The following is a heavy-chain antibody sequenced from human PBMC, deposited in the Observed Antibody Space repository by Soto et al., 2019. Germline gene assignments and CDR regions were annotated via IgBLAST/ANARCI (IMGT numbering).Heavy chain of an antibody. V-gene: IGHV3-30*18. CDR3: AKDFKISGGHYGSLNYYYGMDV. D-gene: IGHD3-10*01. CDR1: GFTFSAFG. J-gene: IGHJ6*02. CDR2: ISYDGILK. Sequence: GGSLRLSCEASGFTFSAFGMHWVRQAPGKGLEWVAIISYDGILKYYADSVKGRFTISRDTSKSALYLQMNSLRPEDTAVYYCAKDFKISGGHYGSLNYYYGMDVWGQGATVTVSS.